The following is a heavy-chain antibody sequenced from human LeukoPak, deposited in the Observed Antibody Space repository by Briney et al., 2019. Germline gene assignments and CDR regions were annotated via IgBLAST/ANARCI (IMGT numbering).Heavy chain of an antibody. Sequence: SETLSLTCAVYGGSFSGYYWSWIRQPPGKGLEWIGEINHSGSINYNPSLKSRVTISVDTSKNQFSLKLSSVTAADTAVYYCARDHYYDSSGYFDYWGQGTLVTVSS. V-gene: IGHV4-34*01. CDR1: GGSFSGYY. J-gene: IGHJ4*02. CDR3: ARDHYYDSSGYFDY. CDR2: INHSGSI. D-gene: IGHD3-22*01.